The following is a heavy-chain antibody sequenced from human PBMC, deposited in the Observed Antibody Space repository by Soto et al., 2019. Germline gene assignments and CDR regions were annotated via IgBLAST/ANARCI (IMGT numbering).Heavy chain of an antibody. D-gene: IGHD3-16*02. CDR3: ANAEHPRRSIGFDY. J-gene: IGHJ4*02. V-gene: IGHV3-23*01. Sequence: GGSLRLSCAGSGFTFATYVMTWVRQAPGKGLEWVSSISATGGSTYYAGSVKGRFTISRDNSKNTLYLQMNSLRAEDTAIYYCANAEHPRRSIGFDYWGQGTLVTVSS. CDR2: ISATGGST. CDR1: GFTFATYV.